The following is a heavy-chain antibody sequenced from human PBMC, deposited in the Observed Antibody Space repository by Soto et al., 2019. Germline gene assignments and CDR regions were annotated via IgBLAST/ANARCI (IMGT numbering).Heavy chain of an antibody. V-gene: IGHV2-26*01. CDR2: IFSNDEK. CDR3: ARTQVRITMVRGVIQRALSFDY. Sequence: QVTLKESGPVLVKPTETLTLTCTVSGFSLSNARLGVSWIRQPPGKALEWLAHIFSNDEKSYSTSLKSRLTISQDTSKSQVVLTMTNMDPVDTATYYCARTQVRITMVRGVIQRALSFDYWGQGTLGTVSS. CDR1: GFSLSNARLG. D-gene: IGHD3-10*01. J-gene: IGHJ4*02.